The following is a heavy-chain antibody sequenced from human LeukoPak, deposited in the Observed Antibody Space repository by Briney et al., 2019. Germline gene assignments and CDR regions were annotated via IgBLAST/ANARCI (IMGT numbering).Heavy chain of an antibody. V-gene: IGHV4-4*07. CDR2: IYTSGST. Sequence: PSETLSLTCTVSGGSISSYYWSWIRQPAGKGLEWIGRIYTSGSTNYNPSLKSRVTMSVDTSKNQFSLKLSSVTAADTAVYYCARDLVFNVWGSYRYNWFDPWGQGTLVTVSS. D-gene: IGHD3-16*02. J-gene: IGHJ5*02. CDR3: ARDLVFNVWGSYRYNWFDP. CDR1: GGSISSYY.